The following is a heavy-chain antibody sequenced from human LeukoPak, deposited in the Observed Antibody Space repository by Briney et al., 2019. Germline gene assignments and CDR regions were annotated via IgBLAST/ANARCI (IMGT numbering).Heavy chain of an antibody. CDR3: ASYGGSTGDSIAI. D-gene: IGHD4-17*01. Sequence: KPSETLSLTCTVSGGSVSSYYWSWIRQSPGKGLEYIGYIYYSGSTNYNPSLKSRATISVDTSKNQVSLKLSSVTAADTAVYYCASYGGSTGDSIAIWGQGTMVTVSP. J-gene: IGHJ3*02. V-gene: IGHV4-59*08. CDR1: GGSVSSYY. CDR2: IYYSGST.